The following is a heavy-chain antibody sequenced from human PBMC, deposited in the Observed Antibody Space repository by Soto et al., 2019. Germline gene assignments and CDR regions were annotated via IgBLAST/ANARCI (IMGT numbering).Heavy chain of an antibody. J-gene: IGHJ6*02. CDR2: ISAYNGNT. CDR1: GYTFTSYG. Sequence: ASVKVSCKASGYTFTSYGISWVRQAPGQGLEWMGWISAYNGNTNYAQKLQGRVTMTTDTSTSTAYMELSSLRSEDTAVYYCAITDVVVPTAIYYYYGMDVWGQGTTVTVSS. V-gene: IGHV1-18*01. CDR3: AITDVVVPTAIYYYYGMDV. D-gene: IGHD2-2*01.